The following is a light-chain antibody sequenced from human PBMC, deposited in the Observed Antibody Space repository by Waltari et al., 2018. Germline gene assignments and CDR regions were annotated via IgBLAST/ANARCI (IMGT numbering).Light chain of an antibody. V-gene: IGLV3-25*03. CDR3: QSADSTSTHVV. CDR1: SFTKQF. J-gene: IGLJ2*01. CDR2: KNT. Sequence: SYELTLPPSVSLSPGQTATITCSGASFTKQFALWYQQKPGLAPVLVTYKNTERPSGIPDRFSGSTSGTTVTLTISGVQAEDEADYYCQSADSTSTHVVFGGGTKLTVL.